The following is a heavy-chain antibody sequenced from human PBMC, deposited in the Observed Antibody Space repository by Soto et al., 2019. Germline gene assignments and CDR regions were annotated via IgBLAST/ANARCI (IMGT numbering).Heavy chain of an antibody. Sequence: PSETLSLACTVSGGSISSYYWSCIRQPPGKGLEWIGYIYYSGSTNYNPPLKSRVTISVDTSKNQFSLKLSSVTAADTDVYYCARGTAYGGYLSYYYYYGMDVWGQGTTVTVSS. CDR2: IYYSGST. CDR1: GGSISSYY. J-gene: IGHJ6*02. D-gene: IGHD5-12*01. V-gene: IGHV4-59*01. CDR3: ARGTAYGGYLSYYYYYGMDV.